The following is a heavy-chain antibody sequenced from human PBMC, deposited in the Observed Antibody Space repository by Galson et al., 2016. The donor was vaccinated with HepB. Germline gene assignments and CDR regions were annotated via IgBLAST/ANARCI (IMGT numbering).Heavy chain of an antibody. J-gene: IGHJ6*02. D-gene: IGHD1/OR15-1a*01. V-gene: IGHV3-21*01. CDR2: IRSSSSYI. CDR3: ARDNNVARGVGYYGMDV. CDR1: GFTFSTCS. Sequence: SLRLSCAASGFTFSTCSMDWVRQAPGKGLEWVSSIRSSSSYIYYADSVKGRFTISRDNAKTSLYLQMNSLRAEDTALYYCARDNNVARGVGYYGMDVWGQGTTVTVSS.